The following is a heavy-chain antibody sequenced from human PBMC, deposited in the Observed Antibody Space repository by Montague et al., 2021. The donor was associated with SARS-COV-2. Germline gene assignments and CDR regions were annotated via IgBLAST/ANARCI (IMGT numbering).Heavy chain of an antibody. CDR2: VYYSGSI. V-gene: IGHV4-59*13. D-gene: IGHD3-22*01. CDR3: ASGTRYYYDSTYYLDL. CDR1: GGSISTYS. Sequence: SETLSLTCTVSGGSISTYSWSWIRQPPGKGLEWIGYVYYSGSINXXPSLKSRVTLSIDTSKNQFSLKLSSVTAADTAVYFCASGTRYYYDSTYYLDLWGRGTLVTVSS. J-gene: IGHJ2*01.